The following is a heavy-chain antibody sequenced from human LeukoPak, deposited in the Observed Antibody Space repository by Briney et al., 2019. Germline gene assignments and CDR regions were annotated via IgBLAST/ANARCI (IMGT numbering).Heavy chain of an antibody. Sequence: GGSLRLSCAASGFTFSSYAMSWVRQAPGKGLEWVSAISGSGGSTYYADSVKGRFTISRDNSKNTLYLQMNSLRAEDTAVYYCAKEGKQLWSLWYYFDYWGQGTLVTVSS. V-gene: IGHV3-23*01. CDR3: AKEGKQLWSLWYYFDY. D-gene: IGHD5-18*01. J-gene: IGHJ4*02. CDR2: ISGSGGST. CDR1: GFTFSSYA.